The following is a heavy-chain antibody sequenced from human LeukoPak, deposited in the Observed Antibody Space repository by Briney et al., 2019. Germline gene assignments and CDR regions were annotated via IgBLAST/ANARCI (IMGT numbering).Heavy chain of an antibody. D-gene: IGHD3-22*01. CDR2: ISGSAYST. J-gene: IGHJ4*02. V-gene: IGHV3-23*01. CDR3: ATGYYDSSGAPGFDY. CDR1: GFTFSSYA. Sequence: GGSLRLSCAASGFTFSSYAMSWVRQAPGKGLEWVSAISGSAYSTYYADSVKGRFTISRDNSKNTLYLQMNSLRAEDTAVYYCATGYYDSSGAPGFDYWSQGTLVTVSS.